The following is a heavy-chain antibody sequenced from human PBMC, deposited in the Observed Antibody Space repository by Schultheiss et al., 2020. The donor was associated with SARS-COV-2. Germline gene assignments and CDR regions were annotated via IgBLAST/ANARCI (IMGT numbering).Heavy chain of an antibody. J-gene: IGHJ6*02. D-gene: IGHD6-13*01. CDR1: GFTFSSYA. Sequence: GGSLRLSCAASGFTFSSYAMSWVRQAPGKGLEWVGFIRSKAYGGTTEYAASVKGRFTISRDDSKSIAYLQMNSLKTEDTAVYYCTRGQQLVRYYYYYGMDVWGQGTTVTVSS. CDR2: IRSKAYGGTT. V-gene: IGHV3-49*04. CDR3: TRGQQLVRYYYYYGMDV.